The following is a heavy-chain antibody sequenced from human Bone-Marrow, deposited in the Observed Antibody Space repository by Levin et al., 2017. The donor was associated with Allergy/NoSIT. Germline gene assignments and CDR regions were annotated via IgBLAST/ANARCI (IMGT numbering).Heavy chain of an antibody. J-gene: IGHJ3*02. V-gene: IGHV1-2*02. D-gene: IGHD3-22*01. CDR2: INPNSGGT. Sequence: GESLKISCKASGYTFTDYYMNWVRQAPGQGLEWMGWINPNSGGTNYAQKFQGRVTMTRDTSISTAYMELSGLRSDDTAVYYCARDPDYYDRAFDIWGQGTMVTASS. CDR3: ARDPDYYDRAFDI. CDR1: GYTFTDYY.